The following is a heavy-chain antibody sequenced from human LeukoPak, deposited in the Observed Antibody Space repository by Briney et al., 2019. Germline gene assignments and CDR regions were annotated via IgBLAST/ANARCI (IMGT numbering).Heavy chain of an antibody. D-gene: IGHD2-15*01. CDR1: GGSISSYY. Sequence: SETLSLTCTVSGGSISSYYWSWIRQPPGKGLEWIGYIYYSGSTNYNPSLKSRVTISVDTSKNQFSLKLSFVTAADTAVYYCARTPAGCSGGSCYKYYFDYWGQGTLVTVSS. CDR2: IYYSGST. J-gene: IGHJ4*02. CDR3: ARTPAGCSGGSCYKYYFDY. V-gene: IGHV4-59*01.